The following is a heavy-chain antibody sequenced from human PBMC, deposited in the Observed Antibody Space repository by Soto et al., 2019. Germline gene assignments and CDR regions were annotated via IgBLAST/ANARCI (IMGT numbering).Heavy chain of an antibody. V-gene: IGHV1-3*01. CDR3: ATTIFGVVIIDYYYYGMDV. CDR1: GYTFTSYA. D-gene: IGHD3-3*01. Sequence: ASVKVSCKASGYTFTSYAMHWVGQAPGHRLEWMGWINAGNGNTKYSQKFQGRVTITSDTSASTAYMELSSLRSEDTAVYYCATTIFGVVIIDYYYYGMDVWGQGTTVTVSS. J-gene: IGHJ6*02. CDR2: INAGNGNT.